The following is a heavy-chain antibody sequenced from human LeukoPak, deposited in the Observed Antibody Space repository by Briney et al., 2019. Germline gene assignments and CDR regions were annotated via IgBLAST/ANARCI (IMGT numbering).Heavy chain of an antibody. Sequence: PGGSLRLSCAASGFTFSSYGMHWVRQAPGKGLEWVAVIWYDGSNKYYADSVKGRFTISRDNSKNTLYLQMNSLRAEDTAVYYCAREADYDILTGHGVWFDPWGQGTLVTVSS. D-gene: IGHD3-9*01. V-gene: IGHV3-33*01. CDR2: IWYDGSNK. CDR1: GFTFSSYG. CDR3: AREADYDILTGHGVWFDP. J-gene: IGHJ5*02.